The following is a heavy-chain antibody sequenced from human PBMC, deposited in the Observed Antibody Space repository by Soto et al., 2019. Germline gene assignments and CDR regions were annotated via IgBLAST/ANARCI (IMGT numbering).Heavy chain of an antibody. CDR2: VIPIFGTA. CDR3: ARDVEMATIDYNWFDP. Sequence: QVQLVQSGAEVKKPGSSVKVSCKASGGTFSSYAISWVRQAPGQGLEWMGGVIPIFGTANYAQKFQGRVTITADESTSTAYMELSSLRSEDTAVYYCARDVEMATIDYNWFDPWGQGTLVTVSS. J-gene: IGHJ5*02. V-gene: IGHV1-69*01. CDR1: GGTFSSYA. D-gene: IGHD5-12*01.